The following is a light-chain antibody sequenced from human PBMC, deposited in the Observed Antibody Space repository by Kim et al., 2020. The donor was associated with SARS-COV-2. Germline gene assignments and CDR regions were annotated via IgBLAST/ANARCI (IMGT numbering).Light chain of an antibody. Sequence: QLVLTQSSSASASLGSSVKLTCTLSSGHSSYIIAWHQQQPGKAPRYLMKLEGSGSYNKASGVPDRFSGSSSGADRYLTISNLQSEDEADYYCETWDSNTRVFGEGTKLTVL. CDR1: SGHSSYI. V-gene: IGLV4-60*03. CDR2: LEGSGSY. J-gene: IGLJ3*02. CDR3: ETWDSNTRV.